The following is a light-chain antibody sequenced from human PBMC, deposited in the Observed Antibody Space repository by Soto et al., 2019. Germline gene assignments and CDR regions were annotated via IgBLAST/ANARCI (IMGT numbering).Light chain of an antibody. J-gene: IGLJ1*01. CDR2: SNN. Sequence: QSVLTQAPSASETPGQRVTISCSGGSSNIGRNTVNWYQQLPGTAPKLLIYSNNRRPSGVPDRFSGSKSGTSASLAISGLQSDDEADYYCAAWDDSLTDYVFGNGTKVPVL. V-gene: IGLV1-44*01. CDR3: AAWDDSLTDYV. CDR1: SSNIGRNT.